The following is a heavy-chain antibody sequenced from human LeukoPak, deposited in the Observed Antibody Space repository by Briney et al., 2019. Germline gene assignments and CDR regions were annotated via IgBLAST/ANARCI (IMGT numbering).Heavy chain of an antibody. J-gene: IGHJ4*02. CDR2: IRASGSDT. CDR3: AVGGGLAPFAH. D-gene: IGHD3-16*01. Sequence: PGGSLRLSCAASGFTLSSFVMSWARQAPGEGLEWVSTIRASGSDTFYADSVKGRFTISRDLTKNTLYLEMSNLRAEDTAVYYCAVGGGLAPFAHWGQEALVTVSS. CDR1: GFTLSSFV. V-gene: IGHV3-23*01.